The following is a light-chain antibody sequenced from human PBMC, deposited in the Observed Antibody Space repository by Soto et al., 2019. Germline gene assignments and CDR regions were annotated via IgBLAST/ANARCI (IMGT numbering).Light chain of an antibody. CDR3: SSYTSSSTLGGV. Sequence: QSLLTQPASVSGSPGQSITISCTGTSSDVGGYNYVSWYQQHPGKAPKLMIYDVSNRPSGVSNRFSGSKSGNTASLTISGLQAEDEADYYCSSYTSSSTLGGVFGGGTKLTVL. J-gene: IGLJ2*01. CDR1: SSDVGGYNY. V-gene: IGLV2-14*01. CDR2: DVS.